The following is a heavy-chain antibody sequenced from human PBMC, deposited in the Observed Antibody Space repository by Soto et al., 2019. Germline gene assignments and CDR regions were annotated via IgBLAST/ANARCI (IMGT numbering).Heavy chain of an antibody. CDR2: ISTDGSAT. V-gene: IGHV3-64D*08. CDR1: GFTFSGYA. CDR3: VEGNSIYVWNMGH. J-gene: IGHJ4*02. Sequence: GGSLRLSCSASGFTFSGYAMHWVRQTPRKGLAYVSSISTDGSATYYADSVRGRFTVSRDNSKNTLYLQMSSLRPEDTAVYYCVEGNSIYVWNMGHWGQGTLVTVSS. D-gene: IGHD3-16*01.